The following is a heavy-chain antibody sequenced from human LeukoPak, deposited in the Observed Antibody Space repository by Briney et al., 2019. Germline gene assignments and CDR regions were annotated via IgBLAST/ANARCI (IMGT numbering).Heavy chain of an antibody. J-gene: IGHJ3*02. CDR3: AKEDCSGGSCYYDQDAFDI. V-gene: IGHV3-21*04. CDR1: GFTFSSYS. CDR2: ITSSSSYI. D-gene: IGHD2-15*01. Sequence: GGSLRLSCADSGFTFSSYSMNWVRQAPGKGLEWVSSITSSSSYIYYADSVKGRFTISRDNAKNSLYLQMNSLRAEDTAVYYCAKEDCSGGSCYYDQDAFDIWGQGTMVTVSS.